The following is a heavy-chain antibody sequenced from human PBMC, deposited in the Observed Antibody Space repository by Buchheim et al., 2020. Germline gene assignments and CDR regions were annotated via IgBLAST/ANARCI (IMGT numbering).Heavy chain of an antibody. CDR1: GFTFSSYG. Sequence: QVQLVESGGGVVQPGRSLRLSCAASGFTFSSYGMHWVRQAPGKGLEWVAVISYDGSNKYYADSVKGRFTISRDNSKNTLYLQMNSLRAEDTAVYYCAKDHGDPIVVVTATTAAFDYWGQGTL. J-gene: IGHJ4*02. CDR2: ISYDGSNK. CDR3: AKDHGDPIVVVTATTAAFDY. D-gene: IGHD2-21*02. V-gene: IGHV3-30*18.